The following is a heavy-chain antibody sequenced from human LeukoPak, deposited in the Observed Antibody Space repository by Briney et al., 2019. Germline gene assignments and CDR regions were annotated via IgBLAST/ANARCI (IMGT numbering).Heavy chain of an antibody. CDR1: GYTFTSYY. D-gene: IGHD6-13*01. J-gene: IGHJ6*03. Sequence: ASVKVSCKASGYTFTSYYMHWVRQAPGQGLEWMGIINPSGGSTSYAQKFQGRVTMTRDTSTSTVYMELSSLRSEDSAVYYCARDGGWNIAAAGPDDYYYYYYMDVWGKGTTVTVSS. CDR3: ARDGGWNIAAAGPDDYYYYYYMDV. V-gene: IGHV1-46*01. CDR2: INPSGGST.